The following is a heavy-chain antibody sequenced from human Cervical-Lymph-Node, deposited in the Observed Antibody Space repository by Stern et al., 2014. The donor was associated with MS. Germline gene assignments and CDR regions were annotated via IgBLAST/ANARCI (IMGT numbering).Heavy chain of an antibody. CDR3: ASWGAARPYYYYGMDV. CDR1: GYTFTYRY. Sequence: QLVESGAEVKKTGSSVKVSCKASGYTFTYRYLHWVRQAPGQALEWMGWITPFNGNTNYAQKFQDRVTITRDRSMSTAYMELSSLRSEDTAMYYCASWGAARPYYYYGMDVWGQGTTVTVSS. J-gene: IGHJ6*02. V-gene: IGHV1-45*02. CDR2: ITPFNGNT. D-gene: IGHD6-6*01.